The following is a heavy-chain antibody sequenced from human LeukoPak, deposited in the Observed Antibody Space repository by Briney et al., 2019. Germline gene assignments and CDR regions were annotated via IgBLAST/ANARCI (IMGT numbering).Heavy chain of an antibody. D-gene: IGHD2-8*01. CDR2: INPNSGAT. J-gene: IGHJ6*03. CDR1: GYTFTGYY. CDR3: ARSARHCNNGVCFTDYYIDL. Sequence: ASVKVSCKASGYTFTGYYIHWVRQAPGQGLEWMGWINPNSGATKYAQKFQGRVTMTRDTSISTAYMEMSSLTPDDTAVYYCARSARHCNNGVCFTDYYIDLWGKGTTVIVSS. V-gene: IGHV1-2*02.